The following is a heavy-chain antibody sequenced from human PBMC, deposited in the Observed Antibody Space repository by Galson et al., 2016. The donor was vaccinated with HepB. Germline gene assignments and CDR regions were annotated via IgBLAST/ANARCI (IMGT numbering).Heavy chain of an antibody. J-gene: IGHJ3*02. CDR1: GFTFDDYA. V-gene: IGHV3-9*01. Sequence: SLRLSCAASGFTFDDYAMHWVRQAPGKGLEWVSGISWNSGSIDYADSVKGRFTISRDNAKKSLYLQMNSLRAEDTALYYCVKAATGNTAHYAFDMWGQGKMVTVSS. CDR2: ISWNSGSI. D-gene: IGHD1-7*01. CDR3: VKAATGNTAHYAFDM.